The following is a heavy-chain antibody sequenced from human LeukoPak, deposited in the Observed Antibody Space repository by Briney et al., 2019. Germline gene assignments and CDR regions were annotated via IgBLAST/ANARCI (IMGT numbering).Heavy chain of an antibody. J-gene: IGHJ4*02. CDR1: GGSFSGYY. CDR2: INHSGST. CDR3: ARGLRRIDY. Sequence: SETLSLTCAVYGGSFSGYYWSWIRQPPGKGLEWIGEINHSGSTNYNPSLKSRVTISVDTSKNQFSLKLSSVTAADTAVHYCARGLRRIDYWGQGTLVTVSS. V-gene: IGHV4-34*01.